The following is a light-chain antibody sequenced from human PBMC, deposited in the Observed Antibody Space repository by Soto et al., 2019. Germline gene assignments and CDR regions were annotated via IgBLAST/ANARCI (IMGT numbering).Light chain of an antibody. CDR2: DAS. CDR3: QQYDNLPSIT. CDR1: QDISNY. V-gene: IGKV1-33*01. Sequence: DIQMTQSPSSLSASVGDRVTITFQASQDISNYLNWYQQKPGKAPKLLIYDASNLETGVPSRFSGNGSGTDFTFTISSLQSEDIATYYCQQYDNLPSITFGQGTRLEIK. J-gene: IGKJ5*01.